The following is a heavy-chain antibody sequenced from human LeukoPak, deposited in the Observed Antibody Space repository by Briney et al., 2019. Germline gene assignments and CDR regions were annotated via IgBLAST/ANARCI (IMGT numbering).Heavy chain of an antibody. CDR3: ARGTRVDSSGWYFFDY. Sequence: GGSLRLSCAASGFTFSSYAMSWVRQAPGKGLEWVSAISGNGGSTYYADSVKGRFTISRDNSKNTLYLQMNSLRDEDTAVYYCARGTRVDSSGWYFFDYWGQGTLVTVSS. CDR1: GFTFSSYA. CDR2: ISGNGGST. J-gene: IGHJ4*02. D-gene: IGHD6-19*01. V-gene: IGHV3-23*01.